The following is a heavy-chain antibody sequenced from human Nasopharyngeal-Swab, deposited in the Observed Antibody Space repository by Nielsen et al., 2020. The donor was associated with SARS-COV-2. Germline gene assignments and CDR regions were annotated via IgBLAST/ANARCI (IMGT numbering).Heavy chain of an antibody. D-gene: IGHD3-10*01. CDR3: AITMVRGYGMDV. V-gene: IGHV1-46*01. J-gene: IGHJ6*02. CDR2: INPSGGST. Sequence: ASVKVSCKASGYTFTSYYMHWVRRAPGQGLEWMGIINPSGGSTSYAQKFQGRVTMTRDTSTSTVYMELSSLRSEDTAVYYCAITMVRGYGMDVWGQGTTVTVSS. CDR1: GYTFTSYY.